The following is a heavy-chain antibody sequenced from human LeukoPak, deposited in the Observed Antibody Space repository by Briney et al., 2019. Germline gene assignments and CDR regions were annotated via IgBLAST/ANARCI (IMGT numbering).Heavy chain of an antibody. V-gene: IGHV3-74*01. CDR1: ASDFRTSW. CDR2: ITADGRST. CDR3: ARDHYHSIDY. J-gene: IGHJ4*02. Sequence: GGSLRLSCASSASDFRTSWMHWVRQGPGTGLVWVSLITADGRSTTYADSVKGRFTIFRDNAKNTLYLQMHSLRAEDTAVYYCARDHYHSIDYWGQGTLVTVSS. D-gene: IGHD3-16*01.